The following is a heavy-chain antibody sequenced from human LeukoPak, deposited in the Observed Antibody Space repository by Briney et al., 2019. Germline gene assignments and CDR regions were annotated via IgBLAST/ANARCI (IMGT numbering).Heavy chain of an antibody. J-gene: IGHJ4*02. CDR3: AKVGRYCSGGSCDYFDY. D-gene: IGHD2-15*01. CDR1: RFIFSSYA. CDR2: ISGSGGST. V-gene: IGHV3-23*01. Sequence: GGSLRLSCAASRFIFSSYAMGWVRQAPGKGLEWVSAISGSGGSTYYADSVKGRFTISRDNSKNTLYLQMNSLRAEDTAVYYCAKVGRYCSGGSCDYFDYWGQGTLVTVSS.